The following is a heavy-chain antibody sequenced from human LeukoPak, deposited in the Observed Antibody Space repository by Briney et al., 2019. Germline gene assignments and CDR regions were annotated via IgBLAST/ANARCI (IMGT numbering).Heavy chain of an antibody. CDR2: IIPIFGTA. CDR3: ASRVDGDMTYHYDSSGYWDSRFPVY. D-gene: IGHD3-22*01. CDR1: GGTFSSYA. J-gene: IGHJ4*02. Sequence: SVKVSCKASGGTFSSYAISWVRQAPGQGLEWMGGIIPIFGTANYAQKFQGRVTITADESTSTAYMELSSLRSEDTAVYYCASRVDGDMTYHYDSSGYWDSRFPVYWGQGTLVTVSS. V-gene: IGHV1-69*13.